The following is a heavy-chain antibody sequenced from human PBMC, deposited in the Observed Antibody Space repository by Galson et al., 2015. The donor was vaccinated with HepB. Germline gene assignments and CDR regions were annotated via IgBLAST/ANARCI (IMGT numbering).Heavy chain of an antibody. CDR3: ARDRGDSSGYYFSSRSDAFDI. CDR1: GGTFSSYA. J-gene: IGHJ3*02. D-gene: IGHD3-22*01. Sequence: SVKASCKASGGTFSSYAISWVRQAPGQGLEWMGRIIPILGIANYAQKFQGRVTITADKSTSTAYMELSSLRSEDTAVYYCARDRGDSSGYYFSSRSDAFDIWGQGTMVTVSS. CDR2: IIPILGIA. V-gene: IGHV1-69*04.